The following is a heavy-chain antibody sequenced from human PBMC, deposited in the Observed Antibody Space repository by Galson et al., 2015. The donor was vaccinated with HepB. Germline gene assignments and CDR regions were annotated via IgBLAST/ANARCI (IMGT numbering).Heavy chain of an antibody. D-gene: IGHD6-13*01. CDR1: GASFNSYY. CDR2: IVPGGGT. V-gene: IGHV4-34*01. CDR3: AKGRRQQLMRSHFDWFGP. J-gene: IGHJ5*02. Sequence: SETLSLTCAVYGASFNSYYWRWIRQSPGKGLEWIGEIVPGGGTNYNPALKSRVTISVDTSKNQFSLNLNSVTAADTAVYYCAKGRRQQLMRSHFDWFGPWGQGTLVTVSS.